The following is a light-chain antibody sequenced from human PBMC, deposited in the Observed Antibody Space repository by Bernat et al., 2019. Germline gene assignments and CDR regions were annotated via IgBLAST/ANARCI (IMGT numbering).Light chain of an antibody. Sequence: SSELTQDPAVSVALGQTVRITCQGDSVRRYYPSWYQQRPGQAPVVVMYSKNNRPAGIPDRFSGSTSGSTASLTITGAHAEDEADYYCYSRANSGNHWVFGGGTKLTVL. V-gene: IGLV3-19*01. CDR1: SVRRYY. CDR2: SKN. J-gene: IGLJ3*02. CDR3: YSRANSGNHWV.